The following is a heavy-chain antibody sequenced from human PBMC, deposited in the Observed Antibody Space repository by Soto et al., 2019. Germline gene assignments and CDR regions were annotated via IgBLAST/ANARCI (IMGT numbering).Heavy chain of an antibody. D-gene: IGHD4-17*01. Sequence: LRLSCAASGFTFSSYAMHWVRQAPGKGLEWVAVISYDGSNKYYADSVKGRFTISRDNSKNTLYLQMNSLRAEDTAVYYCARNHDYGDYTFDYWGQGTLVTVSS. J-gene: IGHJ4*02. CDR3: ARNHDYGDYTFDY. V-gene: IGHV3-30-3*01. CDR2: ISYDGSNK. CDR1: GFTFSSYA.